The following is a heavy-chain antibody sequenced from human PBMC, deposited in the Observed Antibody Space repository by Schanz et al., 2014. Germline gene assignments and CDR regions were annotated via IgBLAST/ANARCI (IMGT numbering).Heavy chain of an antibody. D-gene: IGHD5-12*01. V-gene: IGHV1-46*01. J-gene: IGHJ5*02. CDR1: GYTFVSYS. CDR2: INPSGGGT. CDR3: ARGPLGTSP. Sequence: QVQLVQSGAEVKKPGASVKVSCKASGYTFVSYSMHWVRQAPGQGLEWMGIINPSGGGTSYALRFQDRVTVTRDTSRSTVYMELSSRRSEDTAVYYCARGPLGTSPWGQGTLVTVS.